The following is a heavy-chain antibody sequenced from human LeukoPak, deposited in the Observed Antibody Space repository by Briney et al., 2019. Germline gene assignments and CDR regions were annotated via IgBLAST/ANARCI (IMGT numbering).Heavy chain of an antibody. V-gene: IGHV3-23*01. CDR1: GFTFSSYA. CDR2: ISGSGGST. D-gene: IGHD6-19*01. Sequence: GGSLRLSCAASGFTFSSYAMSWVRQAPGKGLEWVSAISGSGGSTYYADSVKGRFTISRDNSKNTLYLRMNSLRAEDTAVYYCARKPVAGSFDYWGQGTLVTVSS. CDR3: ARKPVAGSFDY. J-gene: IGHJ4*02.